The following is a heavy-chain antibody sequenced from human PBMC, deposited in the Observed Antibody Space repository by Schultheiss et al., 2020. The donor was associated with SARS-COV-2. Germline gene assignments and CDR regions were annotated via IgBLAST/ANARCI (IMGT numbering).Heavy chain of an antibody. Sequence: GSLRLSCVASGFTFSSDWMHWVRLGPRKGLVWVSRINGDGTNTAYADSVKGRFTVSRDNAKNTLYLQMNSLRAEDTAVYYCARGGTPYSSGWYYFDYWGQGTLVTVSS. CDR2: INGDGTNT. CDR3: ARGGTPYSSGWYYFDY. CDR1: GFTFSSDW. J-gene: IGHJ4*02. V-gene: IGHV3-74*01. D-gene: IGHD6-19*01.